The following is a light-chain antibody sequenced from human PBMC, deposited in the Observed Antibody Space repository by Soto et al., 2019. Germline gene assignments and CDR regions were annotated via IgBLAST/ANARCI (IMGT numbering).Light chain of an antibody. CDR2: GAS. J-gene: IGKJ2*01. V-gene: IGKV3-20*01. CDR3: QQYDSSPVT. Sequence: IVLTQSPGTLSLSPGERATLSCGASQSVSASYLAWYQQKPGQSPRLLIYGASRRATGIPDRFSAGGSGTDFTLTISRLQPEDFAVYYCQQYDSSPVTFGQGSKLEIK. CDR1: QSVSASY.